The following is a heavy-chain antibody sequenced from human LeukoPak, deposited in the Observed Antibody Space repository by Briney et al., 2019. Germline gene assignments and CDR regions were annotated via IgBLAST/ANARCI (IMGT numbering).Heavy chain of an antibody. CDR3: ASGNHSDY. D-gene: IGHD1-14*01. CDR1: GFTFSNSW. J-gene: IGHJ4*02. Sequence: GGSLRLSCAASGFTFSNSWMSWVRQAPGMGLEFVANIKQDGSEMYYVDSVKGRFTISRDNAKNSLYLQMNSLRVEDTAVYYCASGNHSDYWGQGTLVTVSS. V-gene: IGHV3-7*01. CDR2: IKQDGSEM.